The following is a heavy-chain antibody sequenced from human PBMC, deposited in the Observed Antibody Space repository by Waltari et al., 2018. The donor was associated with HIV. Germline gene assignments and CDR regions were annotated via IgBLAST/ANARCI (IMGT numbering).Heavy chain of an antibody. V-gene: IGHV3-53*01. CDR2: IYPDYTT. CDR1: NFSVSGKH. Sequence: AESGGRLIQAGGSLGLSCTASNFSVSGKHVTWIRQTPGGSLEWVAGIYPDYTTHYADSVSGLFTISRAKSRTTVLLLMNGLFVDDTATYFCATGVRYYGPWGQGTRVTVSS. CDR3: ATGVRYYGP. D-gene: IGHD3-10*01. J-gene: IGHJ5*02.